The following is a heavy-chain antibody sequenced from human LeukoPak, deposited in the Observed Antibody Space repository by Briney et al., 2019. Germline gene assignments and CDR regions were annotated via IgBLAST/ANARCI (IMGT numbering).Heavy chain of an antibody. D-gene: IGHD6-6*01. J-gene: IGHJ6*03. CDR1: GFTFSSYW. Sequence: PGGSLRLSCAASGFTFSSYWMSWVRQAPGKGLEWVANIKQDGSEKYYVDSVKGRFTISRDNAKNSLYLQMNSLRAEDTAVYYCARVQSSSSPADYYYYYMDVWGKGTTVTVSS. CDR2: IKQDGSEK. V-gene: IGHV3-7*01. CDR3: ARVQSSSSPADYYYYYMDV.